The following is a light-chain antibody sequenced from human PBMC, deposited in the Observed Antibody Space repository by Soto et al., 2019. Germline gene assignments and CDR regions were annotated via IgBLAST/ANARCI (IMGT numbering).Light chain of an antibody. CDR2: NDD. J-gene: IGLJ3*02. Sequence: QPVLTQPPSVSGTPGLRVNISCSGGISNIGKDTVNWYQQLPGTAPKLLMFNDDKWPSGVPDRFSGSRSGTSASLAISGLQSDDEAVYFCSTWDDSLNGWVFGGGTKLTVL. CDR1: ISNIGKDT. V-gene: IGLV1-44*01. CDR3: STWDDSLNGWV.